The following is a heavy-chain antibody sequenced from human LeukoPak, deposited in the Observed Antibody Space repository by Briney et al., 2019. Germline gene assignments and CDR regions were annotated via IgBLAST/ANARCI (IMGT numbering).Heavy chain of an antibody. J-gene: IGHJ4*02. CDR2: FDPEDGET. Sequence: GASVKVSCKVSGYTLTELSMHWVRQAPGKGLEWMGGFDPEDGETIYAQKFQGRVTMTEDTSTDTACMELSSLRSEDTAVYYCATAVQLERPMDDYWGQGTLVTVSS. V-gene: IGHV1-24*01. D-gene: IGHD1-1*01. CDR1: GYTLTELS. CDR3: ATAVQLERPMDDY.